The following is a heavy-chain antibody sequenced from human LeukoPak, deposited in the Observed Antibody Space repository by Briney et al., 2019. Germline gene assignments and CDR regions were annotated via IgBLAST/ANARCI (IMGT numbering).Heavy chain of an antibody. V-gene: IGHV3-23*01. D-gene: IGHD2-21*02. CDR3: ARGSYCGGDCYYYFDY. J-gene: IGHJ4*02. Sequence: PGVSLRLSCAASGFTLSSYAMTWVRQAPGKGLEWVSAISGSGGSTYYADSVKGRFTIFRDNSKNTLYLQMNSLRAEDTAVYYCARGSYCGGDCYYYFDYWGQGTLVTVSS. CDR2: ISGSGGST. CDR1: GFTLSSYA.